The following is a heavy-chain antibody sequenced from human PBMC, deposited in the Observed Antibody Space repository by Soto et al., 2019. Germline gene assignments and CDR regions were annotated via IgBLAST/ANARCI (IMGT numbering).Heavy chain of an antibody. V-gene: IGHV3-11*01. J-gene: IGHJ6*03. CDR3: ARAVAGTSAYYYHFYYMDV. D-gene: IGHD6-19*01. CDR2: ISSSGSTI. CDR1: GFTFSDYY. Sequence: QVQLVASGGGLVKPGGSLRLSCAASGFTFSDYYMSWIRQAPGKGLEWVSYISSSGSTIYYADSVKGRFTISRDNAKNSLYLQMNSLRAEDTAVYYCARAVAGTSAYYYHFYYMDVWGKGTTVTISS.